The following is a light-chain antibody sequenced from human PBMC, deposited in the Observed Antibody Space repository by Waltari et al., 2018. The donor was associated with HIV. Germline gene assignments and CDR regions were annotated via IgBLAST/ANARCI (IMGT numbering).Light chain of an antibody. Sequence: QSALTQPASVSGSLGPSLPISCSGTSRAVGAYNLVSWYQKYPGKAPKLMIFEVIKRPSGVSDRFSGSRSGNTASLTISGLQTEDEGDYYCCSYSGTGVIFGGGTKVTVL. V-gene: IGLV2-23*02. CDR2: EVI. J-gene: IGLJ2*01. CDR3: CSYSGTGVI. CDR1: SRAVGAYNL.